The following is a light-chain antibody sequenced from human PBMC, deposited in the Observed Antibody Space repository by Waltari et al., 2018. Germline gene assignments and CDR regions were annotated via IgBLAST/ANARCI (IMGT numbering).Light chain of an antibody. Sequence: DIQMTQSPSSLSASVGDRVTITCQASQDISNFLNWYQQKPGKAPKLLIYDAANSETGVPSRFSGSAYGTDFTFTISSLQPEEIATYYCQQYANFPLTIGGGTKLEI. CDR2: DAA. V-gene: IGKV1-33*01. CDR1: QDISNF. CDR3: QQYANFPLT. J-gene: IGKJ4*01.